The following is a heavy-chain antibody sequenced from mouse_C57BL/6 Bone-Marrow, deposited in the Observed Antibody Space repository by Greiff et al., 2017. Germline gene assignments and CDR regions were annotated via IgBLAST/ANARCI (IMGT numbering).Heavy chain of an antibody. D-gene: IGHD1-1*01. Sequence: VQLKESVAELVRPGASVKLSCTASGFNIKNTYMHWVKQRTEQGLEWIGRIEPANGHTKYDPKFQGKATITADTSSNTSYLQLSNLTSEDTAIYYCTPYYYGRSYGDYWGQGTTLTVSS. CDR2: IEPANGHT. J-gene: IGHJ2*01. CDR1: GFNIKNTY. V-gene: IGHV14-3*01. CDR3: TPYYYGRSYGDY.